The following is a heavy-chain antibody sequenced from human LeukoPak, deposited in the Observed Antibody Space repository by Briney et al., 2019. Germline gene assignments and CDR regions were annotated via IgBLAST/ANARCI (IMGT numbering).Heavy chain of an antibody. CDR2: IYYSGST. J-gene: IGHJ4*02. Sequence: SETLSLTCTVFGGSISTYYWSWIRQPPGKGLEWIGYIYYSGSTNYNPSLKSRVTISVDTSKNQFSLKLSSVTAADTAVYYCARGFAYGDTGSFDYWGQGTLVTVSS. CDR1: GGSISTYY. CDR3: ARGFAYGDTGSFDY. D-gene: IGHD4-17*01. V-gene: IGHV4-59*01.